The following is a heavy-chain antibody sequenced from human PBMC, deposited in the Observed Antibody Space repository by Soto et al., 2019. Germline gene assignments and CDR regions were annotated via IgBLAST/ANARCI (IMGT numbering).Heavy chain of an antibody. CDR1: GFTFRGSS. D-gene: IGHD3-10*01. CDR3: TRHRGSGSYYNVYYYYGMDV. CDR2: IRSKANSYAT. V-gene: IGHV3-73*01. Sequence: GGSLRLSCATPGFTFRGSSMPWVRQASGEGLEWVGRIRSKANSYATAYAASVKGRFTISRDDSKNTAYLQMNSLKTEDTAVYYCTRHRGSGSYYNVYYYYGMDVWGQGTTVTVSS. J-gene: IGHJ6*02.